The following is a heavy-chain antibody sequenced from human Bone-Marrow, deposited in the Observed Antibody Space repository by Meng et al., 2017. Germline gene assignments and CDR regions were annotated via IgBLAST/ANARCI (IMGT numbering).Heavy chain of an antibody. V-gene: IGHV3-21*01. J-gene: IGHJ6*02. CDR2: ISSSSYI. CDR3: ARDGGYYDSSGYPRYYYYYGMDV. Sequence: GGSLRLSCAASGFTFSSYSMNWVRQAPGKGLEGVSSISSSSYIYYADSVKGRFTISRDNAKNSLYLQMNSLRAEDTAVYYCARDGGYYDSSGYPRYYYYYGMDVWGQGTTVTVSS. CDR1: GFTFSSYS. D-gene: IGHD3-22*01.